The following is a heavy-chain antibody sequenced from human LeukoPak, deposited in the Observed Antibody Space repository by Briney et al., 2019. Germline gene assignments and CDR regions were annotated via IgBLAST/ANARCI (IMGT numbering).Heavy chain of an antibody. CDR3: AKGGVVGTRYYFDS. Sequence: GGSLRLSCAASGFSFSYYWMSWVRQAPGKGLEWVANTKEDGSGSSYVDSVKGRFTISRDNAKNSLYLQMNSLRAEDTAVYYCAKGGVVGTRYYFDSWGQGTLVTASS. V-gene: IGHV3-7*01. D-gene: IGHD2-15*01. CDR2: TKEDGSGS. CDR1: GFSFSYYW. J-gene: IGHJ4*02.